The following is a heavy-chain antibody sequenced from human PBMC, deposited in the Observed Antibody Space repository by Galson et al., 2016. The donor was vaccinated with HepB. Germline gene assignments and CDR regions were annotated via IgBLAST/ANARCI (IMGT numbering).Heavy chain of an antibody. Sequence: PALVKPTQTLTLTCTFSGFSLSSRGVSVGWIRQPPGKALEFVGLIYWDDDKRYSPSLKSRVIITKDSSKNQVVLTMTDMDPEDTGTCYCAHRHDFRALYCQGWFDPWDQGILVTVSS. CDR2: IYWDDDK. D-gene: IGHD3/OR15-3a*01. V-gene: IGHV2-5*02. CDR1: GFSLSSRGVS. J-gene: IGHJ5*02. CDR3: AHRHDFRALYCQGWFDP.